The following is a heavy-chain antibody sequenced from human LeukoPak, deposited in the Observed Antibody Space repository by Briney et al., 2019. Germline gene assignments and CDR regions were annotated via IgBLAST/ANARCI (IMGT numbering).Heavy chain of an antibody. CDR1: GGTFSSYA. CDR2: IIPIFGTA. CDR3: ARAPYYYDSSGYYAWDY. J-gene: IGHJ4*02. V-gene: IGHV1-69*13. Sequence: GASVKVSFKASGGTFSSYAISWVRQAPGQGLEWMGGIIPIFGTANNAQKFQGRVTITADESTSTAYMELSSLRSEDTAVYYCARAPYYYDSSGYYAWDYWGQGTLVTVSS. D-gene: IGHD3-22*01.